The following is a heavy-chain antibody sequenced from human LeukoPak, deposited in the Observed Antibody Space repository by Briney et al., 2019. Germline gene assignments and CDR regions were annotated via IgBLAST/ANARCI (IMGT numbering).Heavy chain of an antibody. V-gene: IGHV4-59*01. Sequence: SETLSLTYTVSGGSISSYYWSWIRQPPGKGLEWIGYISYSGSTNYNPSPKSRVTISVDTSKNQFSLKLSSVTAADTAVYYCARCLQHHNWFDPWGQGTLVTVSS. D-gene: IGHD4-11*01. CDR1: GGSISSYY. J-gene: IGHJ5*02. CDR3: ARCLQHHNWFDP. CDR2: ISYSGST.